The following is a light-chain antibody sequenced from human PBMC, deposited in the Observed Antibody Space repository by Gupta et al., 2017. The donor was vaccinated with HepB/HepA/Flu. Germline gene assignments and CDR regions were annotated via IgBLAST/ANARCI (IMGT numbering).Light chain of an antibody. CDR3: QAWDSSTVV. V-gene: IGLV3-1*01. J-gene: IGLJ2*01. CDR1: KLGDEY. CDR2: QDS. Sequence: SYELTQPSSVSVSPGQTASITCSGDKLGDEYACWYQQKPGQSPVLVIYQDSKRPSGIPERFSGSNSGNTATLTIRGTQAMDEADYYCQAWDSSTVVFGGGTKLTVL.